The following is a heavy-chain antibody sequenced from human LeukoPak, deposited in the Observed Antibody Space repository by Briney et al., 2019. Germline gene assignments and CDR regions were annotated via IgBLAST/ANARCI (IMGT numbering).Heavy chain of an antibody. V-gene: IGHV4-39*07. J-gene: IGHJ4*02. CDR2: IYYNGKT. D-gene: IGHD3-3*01. CDR1: GGSIGSNDHY. CDR3: ARDWDHDFWSGSTYYFDY. Sequence: SETLSLTCTVSGGSIGSNDHYWGWVRQPPGKGLEWIGTIYYNGKTYYNTSLKSRVTISVDTSKNQFSLKLSSVTAADTAVYYCARDWDHDFWSGSTYYFDYWGQGTLVTVSS.